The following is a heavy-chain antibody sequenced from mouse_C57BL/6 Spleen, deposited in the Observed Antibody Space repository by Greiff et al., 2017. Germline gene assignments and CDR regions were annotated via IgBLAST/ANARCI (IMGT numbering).Heavy chain of an antibody. V-gene: IGHV5-17*01. D-gene: IGHD1-1*01. CDR3: ARRGYYYGSSSFDY. Sequence: EVKLVESGGGLVKPGGSLKLSCAASGFTFSDYGMHWFRQAPEKGLEWVAYISSGRSTIYYADTVKGRFTISRDNDKNTLFLQMTSLRSEDTAMYYCARRGYYYGSSSFDYWGQGTTLTVSS. CDR2: ISSGRSTI. CDR1: GFTFSDYG. J-gene: IGHJ2*01.